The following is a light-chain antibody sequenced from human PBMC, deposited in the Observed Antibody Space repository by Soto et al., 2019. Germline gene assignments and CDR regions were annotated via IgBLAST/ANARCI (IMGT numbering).Light chain of an antibody. V-gene: IGKV3-20*01. Sequence: ETVLTQSPGTLSLSPGERATLSCRASQTVSSSYLAWYQQKPGQAPRLLIYGASSRATGIPDRFGGSGSGTAFTLTISRLDPEDFAVYYCQQYCQQYGSSPPSWTFGQGTRVEIK. CDR3: QQYCQQYGSSPPSWT. CDR1: QTVSSSY. J-gene: IGKJ1*01. CDR2: GAS.